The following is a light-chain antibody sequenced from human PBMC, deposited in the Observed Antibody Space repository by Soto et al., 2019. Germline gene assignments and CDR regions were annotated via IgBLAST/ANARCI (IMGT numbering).Light chain of an antibody. CDR3: SSYVGSNFHVL. V-gene: IGLV2-8*01. CDR1: TSDVGGYNY. Sequence: QSALTQPPSASGSPGQSVTISCTGTTSDVGGYNYVSWYQQHPGKAPKLLVYDVDKRPSGVPDRFSGSKSGNTASLTVSGLQAEDEADYYCSSYVGSNFHVLFGGGTQLTV. CDR2: DVD. J-gene: IGLJ2*01.